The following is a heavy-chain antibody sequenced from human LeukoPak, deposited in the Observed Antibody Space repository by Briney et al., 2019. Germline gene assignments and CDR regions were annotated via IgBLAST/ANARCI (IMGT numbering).Heavy chain of an antibody. Sequence: PGGSLRLSCAASGFTFSTYWMGWVRQAPGKGLEWVAKIKPDGSEKDHVDSVKGRFTISRDNSKNTLYLQMNSLRAEDTAVYYCAKVFHDSSARGAFGIWGQGTMVTVSS. J-gene: IGHJ3*02. CDR2: IKPDGSEK. CDR3: AKVFHDSSARGAFGI. D-gene: IGHD3-22*01. V-gene: IGHV3-7*01. CDR1: GFTFSTYW.